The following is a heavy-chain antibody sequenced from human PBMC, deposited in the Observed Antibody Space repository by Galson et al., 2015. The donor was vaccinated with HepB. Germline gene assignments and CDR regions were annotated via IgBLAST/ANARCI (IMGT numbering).Heavy chain of an antibody. CDR2: IWYDGSKK. V-gene: IGHV3-33*01. Sequence: SLRLSCAASGITFSNYGMHWVRQAPGRGLEWVALIWYDGSKKYDADSVKGRFIISRDNSQNTAYLQMNSLRAEDTAVYYCARYEGNLNAFDIWGQGSMVIVSS. CDR1: GITFSNYG. CDR3: ARYEGNLNAFDI. D-gene: IGHD3-10*01. J-gene: IGHJ3*02.